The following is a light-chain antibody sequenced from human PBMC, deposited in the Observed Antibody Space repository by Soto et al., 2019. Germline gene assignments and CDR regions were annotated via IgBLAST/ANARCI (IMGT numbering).Light chain of an antibody. CDR2: DAS. CDR1: QDISNY. V-gene: IGKV1-33*01. J-gene: IGKJ3*01. Sequence: DIQMTQSPSSLSASVGDRVTITCQASQDISNYLNWYQQKPGKAPKLLIYDASNLETGVPSRFSGSESGTDFTFTISSLQPEDIETYYCQQYDNLLFTFGPGTKVDIK. CDR3: QQYDNLLFT.